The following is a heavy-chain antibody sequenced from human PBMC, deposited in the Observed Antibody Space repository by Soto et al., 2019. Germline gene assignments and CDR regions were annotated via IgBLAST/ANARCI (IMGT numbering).Heavy chain of an antibody. CDR1: GITLNNSG. V-gene: IGHV3-30*18. J-gene: IGHJ6*02. Sequence: QVQLVESGGGVVQPGRSLRLSCRVSGITLNNSGIHCVRQAPGKGLEWMAVISHDGSEQYYADSMKGRLNISRDNSKNTVNLQMNSLRGEDTAIYYCVKDRVPGAYGHYYGMDVWGQGTTVTVSS. D-gene: IGHD5-12*01. CDR2: ISHDGSEQ. CDR3: VKDRVPGAYGHYYGMDV.